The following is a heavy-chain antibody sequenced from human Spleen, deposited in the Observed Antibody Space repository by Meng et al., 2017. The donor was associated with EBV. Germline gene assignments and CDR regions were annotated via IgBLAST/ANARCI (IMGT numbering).Heavy chain of an antibody. Sequence: QVQLVQSGAEVEKPGASVTVSCKASGYTFIHYGINWVRQAPGQGLEWMGWVSPYNGYTSYAQNLKGRVTMTTDTSTNTAYMTLRSLRSDDTAVYYCARALAAAGASYVFDPWGQGTLVTVSS. D-gene: IGHD6-13*01. CDR1: GYTFIHYG. J-gene: IGHJ5*02. CDR2: VSPYNGYT. V-gene: IGHV1-18*01. CDR3: ARALAAAGASYVFDP.